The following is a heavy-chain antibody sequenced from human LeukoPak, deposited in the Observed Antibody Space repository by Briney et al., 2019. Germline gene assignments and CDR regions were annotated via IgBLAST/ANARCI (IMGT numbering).Heavy chain of an antibody. CDR1: GGSISGVTYY. V-gene: IGHV4-61*02. CDR3: ARTEVTMAGTFH. D-gene: IGHD6-19*01. Sequence: PSETLSLTCSVSGGSISGVTYYWNWIRQTAGKRLEWIGRVYTGVSTTYNPSLEGRVTISVDPSKNHFSLKLTSVTAADTAIYYCARTEVTMAGTFHWGPGTLVTVSS. J-gene: IGHJ4*02. CDR2: VYTGVST.